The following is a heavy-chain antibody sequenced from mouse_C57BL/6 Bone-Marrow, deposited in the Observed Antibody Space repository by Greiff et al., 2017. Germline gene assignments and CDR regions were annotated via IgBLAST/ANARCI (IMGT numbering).Heavy chain of an antibody. CDR2: IDPSDSYT. Sequence: VQLQQPGAELVRPGTSVKLSCKASGYTFTSYWMHWVKQRPGQGLEWIGVIDPSDSYTNYNQKFKGKATLTADTSSSTAYMQLSSLTSEDSAVYCCARPDLYYYAMDYWGQGTSVTVSS. CDR1: GYTFTSYW. CDR3: ARPDLYYYAMDY. V-gene: IGHV1-59*01. J-gene: IGHJ4*01.